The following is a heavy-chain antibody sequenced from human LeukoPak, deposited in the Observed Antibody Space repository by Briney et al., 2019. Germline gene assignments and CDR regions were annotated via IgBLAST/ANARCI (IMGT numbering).Heavy chain of an antibody. CDR2: IGYDGSNQ. J-gene: IGHJ4*02. Sequence: GGSLRLSCAASGFTFSSYGLHWVRQAPGKGLEWVTCIGYDGSNQYYADSVKGRLSIARNSSKNWLFLRMDSQRAEDTAIYYCAKGHDYGDSSFDYWGQGTLFTVSS. CDR1: GFTFSSYG. V-gene: IGHV3-30*02. CDR3: AKGHDYGDSSFDY. D-gene: IGHD4-17*01.